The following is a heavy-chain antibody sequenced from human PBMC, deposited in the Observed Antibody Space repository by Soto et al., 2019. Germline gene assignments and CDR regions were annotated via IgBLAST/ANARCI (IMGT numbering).Heavy chain of an antibody. V-gene: IGHV3-30*03. CDR3: ASGRPAPSIPAPDYYYGMDV. CDR2: LSYDGIKA. D-gene: IGHD6-6*01. CDR1: GFPFSSYS. Sequence: GGSLRLSCAASGFPFSSYSMHWVRQAPGKGLEWVAVLSYDGIKAYYADSVKGRFTISRDNSKNTLYLQMNSLRSEDTAVYYCASGRPAPSIPAPDYYYGMDVWGQGTTVTVSS. J-gene: IGHJ6*02.